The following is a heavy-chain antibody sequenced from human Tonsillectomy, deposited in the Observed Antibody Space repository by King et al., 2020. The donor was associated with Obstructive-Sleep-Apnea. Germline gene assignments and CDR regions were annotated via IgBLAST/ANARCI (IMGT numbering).Heavy chain of an antibody. CDR1: GGSISSYS. J-gene: IGHJ4*02. CDR2: IYYSGST. CDR3: ARISTRKSGFPLDY. Sequence: VQLQESGPGLVKPSETLSLTCTVSGGSISSYSWSWIRQPPGKGLEWIGYIYYSGSTNYNPSLQSRVSISVDTSKNQFSLKLSSVTAADTAVYYCARISTRKSGFPLDYWGQGTLVTVSS. V-gene: IGHV4-59*08. D-gene: IGHD3-22*01.